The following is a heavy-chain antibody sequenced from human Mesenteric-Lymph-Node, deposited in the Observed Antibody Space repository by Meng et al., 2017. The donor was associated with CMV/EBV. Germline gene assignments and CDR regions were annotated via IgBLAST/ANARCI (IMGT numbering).Heavy chain of an antibody. J-gene: IGHJ4*02. CDR3: AKGRGRFLEWLNFDY. V-gene: IGHV3-21*04. CDR1: GFTFSSYS. Sequence: GESLKISCAASGFTFSSYSMNWVRQAPGKGLEWVSSISSSSSYIYYADSVKGRFTISRDNAKNSLYLQMNSLRAEDTALYYCAKGRGRFLEWLNFDYWGQGTLVTVSS. D-gene: IGHD3-3*01. CDR2: ISSSSSYI.